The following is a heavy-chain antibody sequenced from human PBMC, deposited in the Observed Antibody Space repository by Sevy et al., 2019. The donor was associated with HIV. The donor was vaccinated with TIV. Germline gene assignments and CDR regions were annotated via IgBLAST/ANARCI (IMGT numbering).Heavy chain of an antibody. Sequence: SETLSLTCTVSGASITSSGYYWGWIRQPPGKGLEWIASIRYSGSTFYNPSLRSRVTISADTSKNQFSLDLSSVTAADTAIYYCAGPMLTNSNAWHYLDYWGQGTVVTVSS. V-gene: IGHV4-39*01. CDR3: AGPMLTNSNAWHYLDY. CDR2: IRYSGST. CDR1: GASITSSGYY. J-gene: IGHJ4*02. D-gene: IGHD3-10*02.